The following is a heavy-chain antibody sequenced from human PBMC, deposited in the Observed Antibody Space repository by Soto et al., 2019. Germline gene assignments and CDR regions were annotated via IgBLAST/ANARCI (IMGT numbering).Heavy chain of an antibody. J-gene: IGHJ6*03. CDR3: ARGPIRSDRFYYYYMDV. Sequence: GGSLRLSCAASGFTFSSYGMHWVRQAPGKGLEWVAVIWYDGSNKYYADSVKGRFTISRDNSKNTLYLQMNSLRAEDTAVYYCARGPIRSDRFYYYYMDVWGKGTTVTVSS. D-gene: IGHD3-16*01. V-gene: IGHV3-33*01. CDR2: IWYDGSNK. CDR1: GFTFSSYG.